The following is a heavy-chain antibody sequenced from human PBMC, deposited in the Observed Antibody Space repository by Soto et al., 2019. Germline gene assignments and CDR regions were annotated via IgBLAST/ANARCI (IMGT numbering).Heavy chain of an antibody. CDR3: AREGGSYCGGGSCYRYWYFDL. V-gene: IGHV4-59*01. D-gene: IGHD2-15*01. CDR1: GGSISSYY. J-gene: IGHJ2*01. CDR2: IYYSEST. Sequence: QVQLQESGPGLVKPSETLSLTCTVSGGSISSYYWSWIRQPPGKGLEWIGYIYYSESTNYNPSHKKSVTISVGPSKNQFSLKLTSVTAADTAVYYCAREGGSYCGGGSCYRYWYFDLWGRGTLVTVSS.